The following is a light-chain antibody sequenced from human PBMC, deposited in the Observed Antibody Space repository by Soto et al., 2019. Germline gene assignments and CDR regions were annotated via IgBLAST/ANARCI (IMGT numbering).Light chain of an antibody. Sequence: EIVMTQSPATLSVSPGERATLSCRASQSVSSNLAWYQQKPGQAPRLLLFGVSTRATGIPASFSGSGSGTEFTLTISSLQSEDFAVYYCQQYSEWPYTFGQGTKVEIK. CDR3: QQYSEWPYT. V-gene: IGKV3-15*01. CDR2: GVS. J-gene: IGKJ2*01. CDR1: QSVSSN.